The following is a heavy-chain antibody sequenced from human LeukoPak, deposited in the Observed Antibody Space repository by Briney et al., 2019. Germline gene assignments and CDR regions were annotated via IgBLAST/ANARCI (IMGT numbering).Heavy chain of an antibody. CDR1: GPTFSTSG. CDR3: ATETNGRHYDY. D-gene: IGHD1-14*01. CDR2: IGPTGSDR. J-gene: IGHJ4*02. Sequence: GGSLRLSCTASGPTFSTSGFNWVRQAPGKGLEWVASIGPTGSDRYHADSIKGRFTISRDNANNFLYLQMNSLRAEDTAVYYCATETNGRHYDYWGQGTLLTVSS. V-gene: IGHV3-21*06.